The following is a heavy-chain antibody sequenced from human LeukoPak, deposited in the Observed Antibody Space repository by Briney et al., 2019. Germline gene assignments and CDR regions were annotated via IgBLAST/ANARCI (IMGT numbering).Heavy chain of an antibody. CDR1: GGSFSGYY. Sequence: PSETLSLTCAVYGGSFSGYYWSWIRQPPGKGLEWIGSIYYSGSTYYNPSLKSRVTISVDTSKNQFSLKLSSVTAADTAVYYCARSCDFWSGYYTYYYYMDVWGKGTTVTVSS. D-gene: IGHD3-3*01. V-gene: IGHV4-34*01. CDR2: IYYSGST. J-gene: IGHJ6*03. CDR3: ARSCDFWSGYYTYYYYMDV.